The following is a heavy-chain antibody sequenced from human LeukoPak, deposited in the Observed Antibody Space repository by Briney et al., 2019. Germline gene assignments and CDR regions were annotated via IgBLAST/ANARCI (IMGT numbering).Heavy chain of an antibody. Sequence: ASVKVSCKASGYTFTSYYMHWVRQAPGQGLEWMGIINPSGGSTSYAQKFQGRVTMTRDTSTSTVYMELSSLRSEDTAVYYCAREVSGYYDSSGYPCLAYWGQGTLVTVSS. J-gene: IGHJ4*02. CDR3: AREVSGYYDSSGYPCLAY. V-gene: IGHV1-46*03. CDR1: GYTFTSYY. D-gene: IGHD3-22*01. CDR2: INPSGGST.